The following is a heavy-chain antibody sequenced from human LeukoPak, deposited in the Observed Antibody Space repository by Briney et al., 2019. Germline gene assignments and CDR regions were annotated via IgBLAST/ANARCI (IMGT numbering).Heavy chain of an antibody. Sequence: SVKVSCKASGDTFSSYAISWVRQAPGQGLEWMGGINPIFGTANYAQKFQGRVTITADESTSTAYMERSIRRSDAAVLYYCTKGPSGSPNEFSAFDIWGQGTMVTVSS. D-gene: IGHD6-19*01. V-gene: IGHV1-69*13. CDR2: INPIFGTA. CDR1: GDTFSSYA. J-gene: IGHJ3*02. CDR3: TKGPSGSPNEFSAFDI.